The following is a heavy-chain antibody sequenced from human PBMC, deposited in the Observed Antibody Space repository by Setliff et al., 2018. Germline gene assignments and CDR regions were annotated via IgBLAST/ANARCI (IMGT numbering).Heavy chain of an antibody. CDR3: AKRGSSWSPIDF. D-gene: IGHD6-13*01. V-gene: IGHV3-23*03. Sequence: RLSCAASGFTFSNYAMSWVRQAPGKGLEWVSIIHSGGSSTYYADSVKGRFTISRDDSKNTLYLQMNSLRAEDTAVYYCAKRGSSWSPIDFWGQGTLVTVSS. CDR1: GFTFSNYA. J-gene: IGHJ4*02. CDR2: IHSGGSST.